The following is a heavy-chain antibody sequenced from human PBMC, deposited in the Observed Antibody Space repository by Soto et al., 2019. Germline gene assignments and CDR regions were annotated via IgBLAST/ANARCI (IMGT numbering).Heavy chain of an antibody. CDR2: INPNSGGT. Sequence: ASVKVSCKASGYTFTGYYMHWVRQAPGQGLEWMGWINPNSGGTNYAQKFQGWVTMTRDTSISTAYMELSRLRSDDTAVYYCARGYCSSTSCHYFYYMDVWGKGTTVTVSS. V-gene: IGHV1-2*04. CDR1: GYTFTGYY. J-gene: IGHJ6*03. CDR3: ARGYCSSTSCHYFYYMDV. D-gene: IGHD2-2*01.